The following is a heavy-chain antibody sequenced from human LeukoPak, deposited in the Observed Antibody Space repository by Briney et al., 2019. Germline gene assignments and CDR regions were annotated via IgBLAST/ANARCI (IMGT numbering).Heavy chain of an antibody. CDR2: ITGSGGST. Sequence: PGGSLRLSCAPSGFTFDNFAMTWVRQAPGKGLEWVSEITGSGGSTYYADSVKGRFTISRDNSKNTLYLQMNSLRAEDTAIYYCARELFDFDYWGQRTLVTVSS. CDR3: ARELFDFDY. J-gene: IGHJ4*02. CDR1: GFTFDNFA. D-gene: IGHD3-10*01. V-gene: IGHV3-23*01.